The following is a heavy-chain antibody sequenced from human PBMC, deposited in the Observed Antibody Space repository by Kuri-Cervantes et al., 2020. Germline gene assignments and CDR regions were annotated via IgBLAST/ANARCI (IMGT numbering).Heavy chain of an antibody. CDR1: GYTFTSYA. Sequence: ASVKVSCKASGYTFTSYAMHWVRQAPGQRLEWMGWINAGNGNTKYSQKFQGRVTITRDTSASTAYMELSSLRSEDTAVYYCARVHLGYTFYYYYYMDVWGKGTTGTVSS. J-gene: IGHJ6*03. V-gene: IGHV1-3*01. CDR2: INAGNGNT. CDR3: ARVHLGYTFYYYYYMDV. D-gene: IGHD2-15*01.